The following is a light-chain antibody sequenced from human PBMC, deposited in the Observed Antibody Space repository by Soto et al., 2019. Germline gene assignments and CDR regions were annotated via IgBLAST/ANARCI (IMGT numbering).Light chain of an antibody. Sequence: IQLTQSPSSLSASVGDTVTITCRASQAIGSYFAWYQQRPGTAPKLLIYSASTLHSGVPSRFSGSGSGTDFTLTISRLEPEDFAIYYCQQYGGVPYTFGQGTKLEIK. J-gene: IGKJ2*01. V-gene: IGKV1-9*01. CDR2: SAS. CDR1: QAIGSY. CDR3: QQYGGVPYT.